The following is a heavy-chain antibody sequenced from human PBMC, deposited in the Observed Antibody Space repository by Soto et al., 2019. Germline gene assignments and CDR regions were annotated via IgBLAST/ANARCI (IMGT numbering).Heavy chain of an antibody. Sequence: QVQLVQSGAEVRKPGSSVRVSCKASGGSFNRHTISWVRQAPGQGLEWMGGIIPIFGTANHAQKFQGRVTIIADESTSRVYMELSTLRSDGTAIYYGARGWRYDSSYYDSAYGGQGSRVIVSS. CDR1: GGSFNRHT. V-gene: IGHV1-69*01. CDR3: ARGWRYDSSYYDSAY. J-gene: IGHJ4*02. CDR2: IIPIFGTA. D-gene: IGHD3-16*01.